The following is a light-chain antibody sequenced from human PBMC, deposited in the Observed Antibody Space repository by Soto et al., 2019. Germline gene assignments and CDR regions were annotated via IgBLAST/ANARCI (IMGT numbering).Light chain of an antibody. CDR1: QSVSSSY. Sequence: EIVLTQSPGTLSLSPGERATLSCRASQSVSSSYLAWYQQKPGQAPRLLIYGASSRATGIPDRFSGSGSGTDCTLTISRLEPEDLAVYYCQQYGSSPFTFGGGTKVEIK. V-gene: IGKV3-20*01. J-gene: IGKJ4*01. CDR3: QQYGSSPFT. CDR2: GAS.